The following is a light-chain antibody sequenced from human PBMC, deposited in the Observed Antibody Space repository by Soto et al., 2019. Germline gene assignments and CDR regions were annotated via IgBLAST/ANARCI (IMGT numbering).Light chain of an antibody. CDR3: QQYDNLPFT. CDR2: DAS. CDR1: QDITNY. V-gene: IGKV1-33*01. Sequence: DIQMTQSPSSLSASVGDRVTVTCQASQDITNYLNWYQQKPGKAPKLLIYDASNLETGVPSRFSGSGSGTDFNFTITSLQPEYIAIYYCQQYDNLPFTFGPGTKVDIK. J-gene: IGKJ3*01.